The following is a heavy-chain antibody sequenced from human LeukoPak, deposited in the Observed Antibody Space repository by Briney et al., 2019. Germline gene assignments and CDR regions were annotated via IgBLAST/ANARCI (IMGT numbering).Heavy chain of an antibody. J-gene: IGHJ4*02. Sequence: SVKVSCKASGGTFSSYAISWVRQAPGQGLEWMGGIIPIFGTANYAQKFQGRVTITADKSTSTAYMDLSRLRSDDTALYYCARARKTRNIYGDYVFLFDYWGQGTLVTVSS. CDR2: IIPIFGTA. V-gene: IGHV1-69*06. CDR1: GGTFSSYA. CDR3: ARARKTRNIYGDYVFLFDY. D-gene: IGHD4-17*01.